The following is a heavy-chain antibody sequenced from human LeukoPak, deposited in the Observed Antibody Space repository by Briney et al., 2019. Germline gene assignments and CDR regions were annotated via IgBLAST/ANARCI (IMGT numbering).Heavy chain of an antibody. CDR1: GGSFSGYY. CDR2: INHSGST. CDR3: ARGVWLARDY. Sequence: SETLSLTCAVYGGSFSGYYWSWIRQPPGKGLEWIGEINHSGSTNYNPSLKSRVTISVDTSKNQFSLKLSSVTAADTAVYYCARGVWLARDYWGQGTLVTVSS. D-gene: IGHD6-19*01. J-gene: IGHJ4*02. V-gene: IGHV4-34*01.